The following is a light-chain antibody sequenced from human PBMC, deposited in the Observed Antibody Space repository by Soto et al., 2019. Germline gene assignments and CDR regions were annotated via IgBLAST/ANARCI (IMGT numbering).Light chain of an antibody. V-gene: IGKV1-5*01. CDR3: QQYYCYPWT. CDR1: QSISSW. CDR2: DAS. Sequence: DIQMTQSPSTLSASVGDRVTITCRASQSISSWLAWYQQKPGKAPKLLIYDASSLESGVPSRVSGSGSGTEFSLTFSCLQPDDFATYYCQQYYCYPWTVGQGTQVEIK. J-gene: IGKJ1*01.